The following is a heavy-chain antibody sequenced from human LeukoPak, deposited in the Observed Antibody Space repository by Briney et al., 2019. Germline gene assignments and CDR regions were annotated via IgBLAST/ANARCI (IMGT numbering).Heavy chain of an antibody. J-gene: IGHJ4*02. CDR2: IRYDGSNK. D-gene: IGHD1-26*01. V-gene: IGHV3-30*02. CDR3: AKDRVELHESLFDY. Sequence: LPGGYLRLSCAASGFTFSNYGMIWVRQAPGKGLEWVAFIRYDGSNKYYADSVKGRFTISRDNSKNTLYLQMNSLRAEDTAVYYCAKDRVELHESLFDYWGQGTLVTVSS. CDR1: GFTFSNYG.